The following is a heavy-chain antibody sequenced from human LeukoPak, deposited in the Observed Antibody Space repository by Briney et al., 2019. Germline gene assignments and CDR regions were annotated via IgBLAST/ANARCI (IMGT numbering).Heavy chain of an antibody. CDR1: GFPFSSYE. CDR3: ARGGDSYSSGYYFRFEY. V-gene: IGHV3-48*03. CDR2: ISSSGGPI. D-gene: IGHD3-22*01. Sequence: GGSLRLSCAASGFPFSSYEMTWVRQAQGKGLEWISYISSSGGPIHYSDSVKGRFTVSRDNAKNSLYLQMSSLRAEDTAVYYCARGGDSYSSGYYFRFEYWGQGTLVTVSS. J-gene: IGHJ4*02.